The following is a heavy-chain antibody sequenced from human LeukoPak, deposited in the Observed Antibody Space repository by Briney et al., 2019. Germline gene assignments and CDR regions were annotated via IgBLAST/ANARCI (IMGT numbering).Heavy chain of an antibody. Sequence: ASVKVSCKASGYTFTSYAMHWVRQAPGQRLEWMGWINAGNGNTKYSQKFQGRVTITRDTSASTAYMELSRLRSDDTAVYYCARGSGYSYDDYWGQGTLVTVSS. D-gene: IGHD5-18*01. J-gene: IGHJ4*02. V-gene: IGHV1-3*01. CDR2: INAGNGNT. CDR3: ARGSGYSYDDY. CDR1: GYTFTSYA.